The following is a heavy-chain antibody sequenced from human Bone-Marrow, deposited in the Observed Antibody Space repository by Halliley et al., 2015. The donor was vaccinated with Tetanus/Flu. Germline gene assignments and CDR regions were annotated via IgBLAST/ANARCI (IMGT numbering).Heavy chain of an antibody. CDR1: GGSISTYY. Sequence: LRLSSTVAGGSISTYYWSWIRRPPGKGLEWIGYIYYDGKTKYNPSLESRVAISIDTSKNQFFLNLKSITAADTAVYYCARDKDYGGRLDHWGRGTLVTVST. CDR3: ARDKDYGGRLDH. J-gene: IGHJ4*02. CDR2: IYYDGKT. V-gene: IGHV4-59*01. D-gene: IGHD1-26*01.